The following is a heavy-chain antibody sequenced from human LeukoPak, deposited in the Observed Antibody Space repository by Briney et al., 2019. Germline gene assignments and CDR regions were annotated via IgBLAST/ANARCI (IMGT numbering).Heavy chain of an antibody. D-gene: IGHD2-15*01. CDR1: GGSISSGGYY. CDR3: ARDGTHCSGGSCHSTFDY. V-gene: IGHV4-31*03. Sequence: PSETLSLTCTVSGGSISSGGYYWSWIRQHPGKGLEWIGYIYYSGSTYYNPSLKSRVNISVDTSKNQFSLKLSSVTAADTAVYYCARDGTHCSGGSCHSTFDYWGQGTLVTVSS. CDR2: IYYSGST. J-gene: IGHJ4*02.